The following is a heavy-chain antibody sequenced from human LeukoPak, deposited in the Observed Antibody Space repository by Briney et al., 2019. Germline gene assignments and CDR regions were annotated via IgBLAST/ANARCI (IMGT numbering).Heavy chain of an antibody. V-gene: IGHV3-66*01. Sequence: GGSLRLSCAASGFTASRNYMSWARLAPGKGLEGVSIITSGGSTHYAESVKGRFTISRDNSKNTMYLQMNSLRAEDTAVYYCATRALPGYYYGMDVWGHGTTVTVSS. CDR2: ITSGGST. CDR1: GFTASRNY. D-gene: IGHD2-15*01. J-gene: IGHJ6*02. CDR3: ATRALPGYYYGMDV.